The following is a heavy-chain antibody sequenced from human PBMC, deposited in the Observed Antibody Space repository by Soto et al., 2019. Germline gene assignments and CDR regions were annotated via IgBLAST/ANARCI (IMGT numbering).Heavy chain of an antibody. V-gene: IGHV5-51*01. CDR2: IYPGDSDT. J-gene: IGHJ5*02. CDR1: GYNFASYW. CDR3: ARLSDWFDP. Sequence: PXXSLTISCEDSGYNFASYWIGWIRQMPGKGLEWMGIIYPGDSDTRYSPSFQGQVTISADKSISTAYLQWSSLKASDTAMYYCARLSDWFDPWGQGTLVTVSS.